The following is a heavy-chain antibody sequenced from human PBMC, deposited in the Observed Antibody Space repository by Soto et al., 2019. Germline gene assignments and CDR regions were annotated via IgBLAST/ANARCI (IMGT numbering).Heavy chain of an antibody. Sequence: ASVKVSCKASGYTFTGYYMHWVRQAPGQGLEWMGWINPNSGGTNYAQKFQGRVTMTRGTSISTAYMELSRLRSDDTAVYHCARDSNTGFLEWLFWFDPWGQGTLVTVSS. CDR1: GYTFTGYY. J-gene: IGHJ5*02. V-gene: IGHV1-2*02. CDR2: INPNSGGT. D-gene: IGHD3-3*01. CDR3: ARDSNTGFLEWLFWFDP.